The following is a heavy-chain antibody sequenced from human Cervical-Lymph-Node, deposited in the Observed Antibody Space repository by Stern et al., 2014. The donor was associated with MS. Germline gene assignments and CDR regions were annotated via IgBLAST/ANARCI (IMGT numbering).Heavy chain of an antibody. CDR2: IYPEDSDT. J-gene: IGHJ3*01. Sequence: EVQLVESGGEVKKAGESLKISCKGSGYSFSNTWIGWVRQMPGKGLEGMGFIYPEDSDTRYSPSFQGQVSISADTSISTTYLHWGSLKASDTAMYFCARPLRGINNAFDAWGQGTMVTVYS. CDR3: ARPLRGINNAFDA. CDR1: GYSFSNTW. D-gene: IGHD3-10*01. V-gene: IGHV5-51*01.